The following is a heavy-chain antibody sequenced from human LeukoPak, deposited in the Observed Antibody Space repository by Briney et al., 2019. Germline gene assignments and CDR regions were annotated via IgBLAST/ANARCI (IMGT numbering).Heavy chain of an antibody. CDR3: ATTSGTLAAAGIFDY. CDR1: GFTFSSNY. J-gene: IGHJ4*02. CDR2: IYSGGST. Sequence: GGSLRLSCAASGFTFSSNYMSWVRQAPGKGLEWVSVIYSGGSTYYADSVKGRFTISRDNSKNTLYLQMNSLRAEDTAVYYCATTSGTLAAAGIFDYWGQGTLVTVSS. V-gene: IGHV3-66*01. D-gene: IGHD6-13*01.